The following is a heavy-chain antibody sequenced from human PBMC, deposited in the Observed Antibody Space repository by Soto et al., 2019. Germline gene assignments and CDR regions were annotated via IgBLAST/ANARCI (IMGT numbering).Heavy chain of an antibody. D-gene: IGHD4-17*01. J-gene: IGHJ4*02. CDR2: INHNSGGT. V-gene: IGHV1-2*04. CDR3: ARDSGIYGDHFDY. CDR1: GYTFTGYY. Sequence: QVQLVQSGAEVKKPGASVRVSCKASGYTFTGYYIHWGRQAPGQGLKWMVWINHNSGGTNCSQKFQGWVTMTRDTSISTAYMELSRLRSDDTAVYYCARDSGIYGDHFDYWGQGTLVTVSS.